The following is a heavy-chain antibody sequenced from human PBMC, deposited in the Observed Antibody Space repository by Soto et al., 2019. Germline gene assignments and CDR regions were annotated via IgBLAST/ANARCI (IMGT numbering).Heavy chain of an antibody. Sequence: PGGSLRLSCSAYGFTFSSYAMHWVRQAPGKGLEYVSAISSNGGSTYYADSVKGRFTISRDNSKNTLYLQMSSLRAEDTAVYYCVKGIMTTVTTFDYWGQGTLVTVSS. CDR2: ISSNGGST. V-gene: IGHV3-64D*06. CDR1: GFTFSSYA. CDR3: VKGIMTTVTTFDY. J-gene: IGHJ4*02. D-gene: IGHD4-4*01.